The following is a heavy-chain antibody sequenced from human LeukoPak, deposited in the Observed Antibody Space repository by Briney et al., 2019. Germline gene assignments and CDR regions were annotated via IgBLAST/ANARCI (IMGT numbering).Heavy chain of an antibody. CDR2: RSIYNGNT. Sequence: ASVKVSCKASGYDFINYGISWVRQAPGQGLEWMGWRSIYNGNTDYKLQGRVTMTTDTSTSTAYMGVRSLRSDDTAVYYCARGGPFPSGSSSREYYLDYWGQGTLVTVSS. D-gene: IGHD6-6*01. V-gene: IGHV1-18*01. CDR1: GYDFINYG. J-gene: IGHJ4*02. CDR3: ARGGPFPSGSSSREYYLDY.